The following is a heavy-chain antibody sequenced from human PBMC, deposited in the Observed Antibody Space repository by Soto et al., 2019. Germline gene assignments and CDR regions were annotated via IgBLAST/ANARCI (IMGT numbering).Heavy chain of an antibody. CDR2: IWYDGSNK. D-gene: IGHD3-3*01. J-gene: IGHJ4*02. CDR1: GFTFSSYG. Sequence: GGSLRLSCAASGFTFSSYGMHWVRQAPGKGLEWVAVIWYDGSNKYYADSVKGRFTISRDNSKNTLYLQMNSLSAEDTAVYYCASSRFGVVYYFDYWGQGTLVTVSS. CDR3: ASSRFGVVYYFDY. V-gene: IGHV3-33*01.